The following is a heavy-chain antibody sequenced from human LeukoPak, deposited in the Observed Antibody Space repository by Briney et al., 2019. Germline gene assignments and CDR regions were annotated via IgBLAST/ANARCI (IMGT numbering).Heavy chain of an antibody. D-gene: IGHD6-13*01. CDR1: GYTFTGYY. J-gene: IGHJ4*02. Sequence: ASVTVSCKASGYTFTGYYMHWVRQAPGQGLEWMGWINPNSGGTNYAQKFQGRVTMTRDTSISTAYMELSRLRSDDTAVYYCARAPGTIAARDYWGQGTLVTVSS. V-gene: IGHV1-2*02. CDR2: INPNSGGT. CDR3: ARAPGTIAARDY.